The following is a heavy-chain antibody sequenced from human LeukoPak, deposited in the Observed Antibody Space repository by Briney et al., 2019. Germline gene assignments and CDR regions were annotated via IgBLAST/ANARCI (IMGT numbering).Heavy chain of an antibody. CDR3: ARAFASGSYSKGFFDY. CDR1: GGSISSSSYY. D-gene: IGHD3-10*01. J-gene: IGHJ4*02. Sequence: SETLSLTCTVSGGSISSSSYYWGWIRQPPGQGLEWIGGINYSGSAYYNPSLKSRVTISTDTPQNQFSLKLTSVTAADAAVYYCARAFASGSYSKGFFDYWGQGTLVSLSS. V-gene: IGHV4-39*01. CDR2: INYSGSA.